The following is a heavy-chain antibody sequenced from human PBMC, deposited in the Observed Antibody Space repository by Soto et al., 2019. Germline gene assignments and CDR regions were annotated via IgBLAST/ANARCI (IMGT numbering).Heavy chain of an antibody. Sequence: EVQLVESGGGLVQPGGSLRLSCAASGFTFSTYWMHWVRQAPGEGLVWVSRINSDGNSISYADSVKGRFTISRDNARNTLSLQMDSLRAEDTAVYCCAREAGLHVSWYFDLWGRGTLVTVSS. D-gene: IGHD6-13*01. V-gene: IGHV3-74*01. CDR2: INSDGNSI. CDR1: GFTFSTYW. CDR3: AREAGLHVSWYFDL. J-gene: IGHJ2*01.